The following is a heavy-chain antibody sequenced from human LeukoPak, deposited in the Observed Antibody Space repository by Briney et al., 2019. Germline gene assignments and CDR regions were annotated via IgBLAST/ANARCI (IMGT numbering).Heavy chain of an antibody. CDR3: ARGRITIFGVVINYFDY. D-gene: IGHD3-3*01. CDR1: GFTFSSYS. J-gene: IGHJ4*02. CDR2: ISSSSSYI. V-gene: IGHV3-21*01. Sequence: PGGSLRLSCAASGFTFSSYSMNWVRQAPGKGLEWVSSISSSSSYIYYADSVKGRFTISRDNAKNSLYLQMNSLRAEDTAVYYCARGRITIFGVVINYFDYWGQGTLVTVSS.